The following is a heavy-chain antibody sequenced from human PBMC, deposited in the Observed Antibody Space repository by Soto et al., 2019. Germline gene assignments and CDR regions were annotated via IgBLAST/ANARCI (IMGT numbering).Heavy chain of an antibody. Sequence: SETLSLTCTVSGGSISSSSYYWGWIRQPPGKGLEWIGSIYYSGSTYYNPSLKSRVTISVDTSKNQFSLKLSSVTAADKAVYYCARVPPGPSLGTLYGDYDEASYYYYYMDVWGKGTTVTVSS. CDR1: GGSISSSSYY. J-gene: IGHJ6*03. CDR2: IYYSGST. CDR3: ARVPPGPSLGTLYGDYDEASYYYYYMDV. V-gene: IGHV4-39*01. D-gene: IGHD4-17*01.